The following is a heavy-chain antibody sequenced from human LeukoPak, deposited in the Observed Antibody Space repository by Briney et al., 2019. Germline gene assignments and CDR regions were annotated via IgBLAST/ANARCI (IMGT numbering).Heavy chain of an antibody. V-gene: IGHV1-18*01. D-gene: IGHD3-22*01. J-gene: IGHJ4*02. Sequence: GASVKVSCKASGYTFTSYGISWVRQAPGQGLEWMGWISAYNGNTNYAQKLQGRVTMTTDTSTSTAYMELRGLRSDDTAVYYCARGAVYYDSSGYSGDYWGQGTLVTVSS. CDR2: ISAYNGNT. CDR3: ARGAVYYDSSGYSGDY. CDR1: GYTFTSYG.